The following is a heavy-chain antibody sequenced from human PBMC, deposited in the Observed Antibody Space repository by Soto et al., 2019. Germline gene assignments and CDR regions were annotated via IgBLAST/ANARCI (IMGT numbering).Heavy chain of an antibody. D-gene: IGHD3-3*01. CDR1: GFTFSSYG. Sequence: GGSLRLSCAASGFTFSSYGMHWVRQAPGKGLEWVAVIWYDGSNKYYADSVKGRFTISRDNSKNTLYLQMNSLRAEDTAVYYWARDPLGDFWSGPMDVWGQGTTVTVSS. V-gene: IGHV3-33*01. J-gene: IGHJ6*02. CDR3: ARDPLGDFWSGPMDV. CDR2: IWYDGSNK.